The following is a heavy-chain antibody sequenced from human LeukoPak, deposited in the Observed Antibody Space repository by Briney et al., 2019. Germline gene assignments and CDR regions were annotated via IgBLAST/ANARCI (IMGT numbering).Heavy chain of an antibody. Sequence: GGSLRLSCAASGFTFSNAWMSWVRQAPGKGLEWVGRIKSKTDGGTTDYAAPVKGRFTISRDDSKNTLYLQMNSLKTEDTAVYYCARERPLSRLDYWGQGTLVTVSS. V-gene: IGHV3-15*01. CDR3: ARERPLSRLDY. D-gene: IGHD2/OR15-2a*01. CDR1: GFTFSNAW. CDR2: IKSKTDGGTT. J-gene: IGHJ4*02.